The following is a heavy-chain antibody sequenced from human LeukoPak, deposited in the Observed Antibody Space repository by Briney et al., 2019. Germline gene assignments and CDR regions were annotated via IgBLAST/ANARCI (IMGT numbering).Heavy chain of an antibody. CDR2: IYYSGST. CDR1: GGSISSYY. J-gene: IGHJ5*02. V-gene: IGHV4-59*01. Sequence: SETLSLTXTVSGGSISSYYWSWIRQPPGKGLEWIGDIYYSGSTNYNPSLKSRVTISVDTSKNQFSLKLSSVTAADTAVYYCARDSNRYEGHVWFDPWGQGTLVTVSS. D-gene: IGHD2-15*01. CDR3: ARDSNRYEGHVWFDP.